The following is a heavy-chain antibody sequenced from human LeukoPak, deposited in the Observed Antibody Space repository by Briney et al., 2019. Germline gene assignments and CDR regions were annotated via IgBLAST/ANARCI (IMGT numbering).Heavy chain of an antibody. CDR1: GGSFRGYY. CDR3: AGPNWFDP. V-gene: IGHV4-34*01. J-gene: IGHJ5*02. Sequence: PSETLSLTCAVNGGSFRGYYWSWICQPPGKGLEWIGEINYSGSTNYNPSLKSRVTISMDTSKNQFSLKLSSVTAADTAMYYCAGPNWFDPWGQGTLVTVSS. CDR2: INYSGST.